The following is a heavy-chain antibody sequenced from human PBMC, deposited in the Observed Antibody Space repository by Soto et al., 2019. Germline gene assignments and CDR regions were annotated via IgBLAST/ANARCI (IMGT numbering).Heavy chain of an antibody. CDR2: IKQDGSEK. CDR3: ARAIAAAGTWNYYYYMDV. D-gene: IGHD6-13*01. V-gene: IGHV3-7*01. Sequence: GGSLRLSCATSGLTFSSYWMSWVRQAPGKGLEWVANIKQDGSEKYYVDSVKGRFTISRDNAKNSLYLQMNSLRAEDTAVYYCARAIAAAGTWNYYYYMDVWGKGTTVTVSS. J-gene: IGHJ6*03. CDR1: GLTFSSYW.